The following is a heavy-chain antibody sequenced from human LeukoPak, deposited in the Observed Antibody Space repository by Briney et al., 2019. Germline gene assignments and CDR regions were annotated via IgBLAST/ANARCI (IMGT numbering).Heavy chain of an antibody. CDR1: GYTFTSSA. CDR3: AASPEWIAAAGN. J-gene: IGHJ4*02. CDR2: IVVGSGNT. D-gene: IGHD6-13*01. V-gene: IGHV1-58*02. Sequence: SVKVSCKASGYTFTSSAMQWVRQARGQRLERIGWIVVGSGNTNYAQKFQERVTITRDMSTSTAYMELSSLRSEDTAVYYCAASPEWIAAAGNWGQGTLVTVSS.